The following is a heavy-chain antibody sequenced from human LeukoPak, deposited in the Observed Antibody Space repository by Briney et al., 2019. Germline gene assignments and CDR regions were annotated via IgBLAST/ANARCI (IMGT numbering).Heavy chain of an antibody. CDR1: GYCFTSYL. CDR3: ARRREYYYGSGSYWYFDY. V-gene: IGHV5-51*01. J-gene: IGHJ4*02. D-gene: IGHD3-10*01. CDR2: IYTGDSDT. Sequence: GESLKISCKGSGYCFTSYLIGWVRQMPGKGLEWMGIIYTGDSDTRYIPSFQGQATISADKSISTAYLQWSRLKASDTAMYYCARRREYYYGSGSYWYFDYWGQGTLVAVSS.